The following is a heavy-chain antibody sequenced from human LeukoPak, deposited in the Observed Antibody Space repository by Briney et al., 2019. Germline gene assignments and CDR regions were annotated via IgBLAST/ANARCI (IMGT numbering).Heavy chain of an antibody. CDR3: ARTRRGWQQLVNFDY. CDR1: GGSISSSNW. D-gene: IGHD6-13*01. Sequence: TSETLSLTCAVSGGSISSSNWWSWVRQPPGKGLEWIGEIYHSGSTNYNPSLKSRVTISVDKSKNQFSLKLSSVTAADTAVYYCARTRRGWQQLVNFDYWGQGTLVTVSS. J-gene: IGHJ4*02. CDR2: IYHSGST. V-gene: IGHV4-4*02.